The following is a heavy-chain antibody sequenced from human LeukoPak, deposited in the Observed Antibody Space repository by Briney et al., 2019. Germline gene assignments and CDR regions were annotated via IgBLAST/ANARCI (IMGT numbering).Heavy chain of an antibody. CDR2: ISSSGRYI. CDR1: GFTFSSYS. D-gene: IGHD2-2*01. CDR3: AKFGGEYCSSTSCYVEGYFDY. J-gene: IGHJ4*02. Sequence: PGGSLRLSCAASGFTFSSYSMNWVRQAPGKGLEWVSAISSSGRYIYYADSVKGRFTISRDSAKNSLYLQMDSLRAEDTAVYYCAKFGGEYCSSTSCYVEGYFDYWGQGTLVTVSS. V-gene: IGHV3-21*01.